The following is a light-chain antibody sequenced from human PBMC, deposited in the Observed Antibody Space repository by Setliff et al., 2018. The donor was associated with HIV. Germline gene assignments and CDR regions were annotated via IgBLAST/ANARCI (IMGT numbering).Light chain of an antibody. J-gene: IGLJ2*01. CDR3: QSYDSSLSGSKV. CDR2: SNN. CDR1: SSNIGAGYH. V-gene: IGLV1-40*01. Sequence: QSVLAQPPSVSGAPGQRVTISCTGSSSNIGAGYHVHWYQQLPGTAPKLLIYSNNNRPSGVPDRFSGSKSGTSATLAITGLQAEDEADYYCQSYDSSLSGSKVFGGGTKGTV.